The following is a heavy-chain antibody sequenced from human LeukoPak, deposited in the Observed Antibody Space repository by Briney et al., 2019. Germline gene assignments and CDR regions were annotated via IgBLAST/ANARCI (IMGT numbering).Heavy chain of an antibody. Sequence: GGSLRLSCAASGFTFSSYAMRWVRQAPGKGLEWVSAITGSAGSTYYADSVKGRFTISRDNSKNTVYLQMNSLRVEDTAVYYCAKPLIAAAGTRGFDYWGQGTLVTVSS. D-gene: IGHD6-13*01. J-gene: IGHJ4*02. CDR3: AKPLIAAAGTRGFDY. CDR1: GFTFSSYA. V-gene: IGHV3-23*01. CDR2: ITGSAGST.